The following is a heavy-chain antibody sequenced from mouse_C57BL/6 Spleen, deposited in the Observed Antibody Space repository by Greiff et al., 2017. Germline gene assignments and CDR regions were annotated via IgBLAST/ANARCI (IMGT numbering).Heavy chain of an antibody. CDR2: SRNKANDYTT. V-gene: IGHV7-1*01. D-gene: IGHD2-3*01. CDR1: GFTFSDFY. Sequence: EVNVVESGGGLVQSGRSLRLSCATSGFTFSDFYMEWVRQAPGKGLEWIAASRNKANDYTTEYTASVKGRFIVSRDTSQSILYLQMNALRAEDTAIYYCASVIYDGYYVGAMDYWGQGTSVTVSS. CDR3: ASVIYDGYYVGAMDY. J-gene: IGHJ4*01.